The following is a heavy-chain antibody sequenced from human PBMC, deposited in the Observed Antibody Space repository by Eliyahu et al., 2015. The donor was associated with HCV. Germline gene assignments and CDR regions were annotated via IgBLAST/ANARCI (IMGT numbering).Heavy chain of an antibody. CDR2: IHVTGST. V-gene: IGHV4-61*02. D-gene: IGHD6-13*01. CDR3: TRVNQQVFEY. CDR1: DGSIKSGSYY. J-gene: IGHJ4*02. Sequence: QVQLQESGPGLVKPSQTLSLTCTVSDGSIKSGSYYWSWIRQPAGKALEWIGRIHVTGSTNYKPSLRSRVTISRDTSKNQFSLSLSSVTAADTAVYYCTRVNQQVFEYWGQGTPVTVSS.